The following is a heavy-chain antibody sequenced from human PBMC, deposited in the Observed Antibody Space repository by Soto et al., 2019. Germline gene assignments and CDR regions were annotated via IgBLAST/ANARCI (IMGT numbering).Heavy chain of an antibody. Sequence: EVQLVESGGGLVKPGGSLRLSCAASGFTFSNYNMNWVRQAPGKGLEWVSSISSSSSYIYYADSVKGRFTISRDDADNSLYLQMNSLRAEDTAVYYCARGSYYGAYWGQGTLVTVSS. CDR2: ISSSSSYI. CDR3: ARGSYYGAY. J-gene: IGHJ4*02. D-gene: IGHD1-26*01. CDR1: GFTFSNYN. V-gene: IGHV3-21*01.